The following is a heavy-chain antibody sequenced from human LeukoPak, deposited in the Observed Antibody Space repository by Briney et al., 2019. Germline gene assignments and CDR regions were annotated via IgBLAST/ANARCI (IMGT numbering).Heavy chain of an antibody. CDR1: GGSISSYY. D-gene: IGHD5-18*01. J-gene: IGHJ4*02. Sequence: SETLSLTCTVSGGSISSYYWNWIRQTPGKGLEWIGYIYYSGRTNYNPSLKSRVTISVDTSKNQFSLTLSSVTTADTAVYYCARGQKYRNGYTVTELGSGYFAYWGQGTLVTVSS. CDR3: ARGQKYRNGYTVTELGSGYFAY. V-gene: IGHV4-59*01. CDR2: IYYSGRT.